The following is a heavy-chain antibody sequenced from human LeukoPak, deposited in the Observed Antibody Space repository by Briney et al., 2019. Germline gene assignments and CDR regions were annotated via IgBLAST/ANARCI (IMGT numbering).Heavy chain of an antibody. CDR1: GYTFTGYY. Sequence: ASVKVSCKASGYTFTGYYMHWVRQAPGQGLEWMGWINPNSGGTNYAQKFQGRVTMTRDTSISTAYMELSRLRPDDTAVYYCARGFYSEWSVVDYWGQGTLVTVSS. J-gene: IGHJ4*02. CDR3: ARGFYSEWSVVDY. CDR2: INPNSGGT. V-gene: IGHV1-2*02. D-gene: IGHD1-26*01.